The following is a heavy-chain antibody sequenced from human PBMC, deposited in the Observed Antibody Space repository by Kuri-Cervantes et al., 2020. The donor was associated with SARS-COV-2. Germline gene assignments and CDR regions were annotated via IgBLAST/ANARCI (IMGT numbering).Heavy chain of an antibody. V-gene: IGHV3-21*04. CDR2: ISSSSSYI. CDR3: AKDLYSSGWYTDY. CDR1: GFTFSSYS. Sequence: GGSLRLSCAASGFTFSSYSMNWVRQAPGKGLEWVSSISSSSSYIYYADSVKGRFTISRDNAKNSLYLQMNSLRAEDTALYYCAKDLYSSGWYTDYWGQGTLVTGSS. D-gene: IGHD6-19*01. J-gene: IGHJ4*02.